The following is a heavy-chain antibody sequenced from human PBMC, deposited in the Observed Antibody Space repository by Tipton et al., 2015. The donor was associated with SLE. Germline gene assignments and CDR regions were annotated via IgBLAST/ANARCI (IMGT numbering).Heavy chain of an antibody. V-gene: IGHV3-30*04. J-gene: IGHJ2*01. CDR1: GLTFSTYA. Sequence: SLRLSCADSGLTFSTYAMHWVRQAPGKGLEWVGVISYDGSTKNYADSVKGRFTFSRDNSKNTLFLHMNSLRREDTAIYYCARPANYGDADWHFDLLGRGTLVTVSS. CDR3: ARPANYGDADWHFDL. D-gene: IGHD4-17*01. CDR2: ISYDGSTK.